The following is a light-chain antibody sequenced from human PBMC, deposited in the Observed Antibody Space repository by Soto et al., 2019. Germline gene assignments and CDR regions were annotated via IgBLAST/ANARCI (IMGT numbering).Light chain of an antibody. V-gene: IGKV4-1*01. J-gene: IGKJ1*01. CDR1: QSVLYTSNNKNY. CDR2: WSS. CDR3: QQYYRSPWT. Sequence: DFVMTQSPDSLAVSLGERATINCKSSQSVLYTSNNKNYLAWYQQKEGQPPKLLISWSSTRESGVPDRFSGSGSGTDFTLTISSLQAEDVAVYHCQQYYRSPWTFGQGTKVELK.